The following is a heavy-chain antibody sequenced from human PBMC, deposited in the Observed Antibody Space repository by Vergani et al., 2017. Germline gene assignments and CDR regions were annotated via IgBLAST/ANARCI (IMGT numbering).Heavy chain of an antibody. Sequence: QVQLQESGPGLVKPSETLSFTCTVSGGSISSYYWSWIRQPPGKGLEWIGYIYYSGSTNYNPSLKSRVTISVDTSKNQFSLKLSSVTAADTAVYYCARPVRGYYYMDVWGKGTTVTVSS. V-gene: IGHV4-59*01. CDR2: IYYSGST. CDR3: ARPVRGYYYMDV. CDR1: GGSISSYY. D-gene: IGHD2-2*01. J-gene: IGHJ6*03.